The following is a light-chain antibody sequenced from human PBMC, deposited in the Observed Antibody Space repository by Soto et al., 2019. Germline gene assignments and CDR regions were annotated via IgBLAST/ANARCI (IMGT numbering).Light chain of an antibody. CDR2: QNS. CDR1: SSNIGNSY. V-gene: IGLV1-47*01. Sequence: QSVLTQPPSASGTPGQRVTISCSGSSSNIGNSYLSWYQQLPGTAPKLLIYQNSQRPSGVPDRFSGSKSGTSASLAISGLRSEYEADYYCAAWDDSLSGVVFGGGTKVTVL. J-gene: IGLJ2*01. CDR3: AAWDDSLSGVV.